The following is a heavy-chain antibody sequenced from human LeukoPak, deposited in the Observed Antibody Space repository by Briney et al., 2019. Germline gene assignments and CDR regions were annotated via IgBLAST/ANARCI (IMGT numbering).Heavy chain of an antibody. D-gene: IGHD2-2*01. J-gene: IGHJ4*02. CDR1: GGSISSGGYY. Sequence: SETLSLTCTDSGGSISSGGYYWSWIRQHPGKGLEWIGYIYYSGSTYYNPSLKSRVTISVDTSKNQFSLKLSSVTAADTAVYYCARGREVVPAAIDYWGRGTLVTVSS. CDR2: IYYSGST. V-gene: IGHV4-31*03. CDR3: ARGREVVPAAIDY.